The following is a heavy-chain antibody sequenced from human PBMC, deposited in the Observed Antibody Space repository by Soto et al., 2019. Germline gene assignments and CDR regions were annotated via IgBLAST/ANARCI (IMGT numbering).Heavy chain of an antibody. J-gene: IGHJ6*02. CDR2: IYPGDSDT. D-gene: IGHD1-26*01. CDR3: ARLPRSSSNSGSYLDGMDV. V-gene: IGHV5-51*01. CDR1: GYSFTSYW. Sequence: GESLKISCKGSGYSFTSYWIGWVRQMPGKGLEWMGIIYPGDSDTRYSPSFQGQVTISADKSISTAYLQWSSLKASDTAMYYCARLPRSSSNSGSYLDGMDVWGQGTTVTVSS.